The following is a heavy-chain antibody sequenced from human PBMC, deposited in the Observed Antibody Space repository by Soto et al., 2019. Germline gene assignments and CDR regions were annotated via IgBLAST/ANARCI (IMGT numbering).Heavy chain of an antibody. CDR1: GYTFTGYY. CDR2: INPNSGGT. V-gene: IGHV1-2*02. CDR3: ALVGYCTNGVCAGPAYYYGMDV. J-gene: IGHJ6*02. Sequence: GSSVKVSCKASGYTFTGYYMHWVRQAPGQGLEWMGWINPNSGGTNYAQKFQGRVTMTRDTSISTAYMELSRLRSDDTAVYYCALVGYCTNGVCAGPAYYYGMDVWGQGTTVTVS. D-gene: IGHD2-8*01.